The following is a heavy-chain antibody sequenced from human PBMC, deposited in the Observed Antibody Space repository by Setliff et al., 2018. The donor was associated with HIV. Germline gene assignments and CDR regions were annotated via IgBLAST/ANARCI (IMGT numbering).Heavy chain of an antibody. V-gene: IGHV4-59*05. D-gene: IGHD3-22*01. Sequence: PSETLSLTCTVSGGSISSYYWSWIRQPPGKGLEWIGSIYYSGSTYYNPSLKSRVTISVDTSKNQFFLKLSSVTAADTAVYYCFLFYDDRSGFYWDWGQGTPVTVS. J-gene: IGHJ4*02. CDR1: GGSISSYY. CDR3: FLFYDDRSGFYWD. CDR2: IYYSGST.